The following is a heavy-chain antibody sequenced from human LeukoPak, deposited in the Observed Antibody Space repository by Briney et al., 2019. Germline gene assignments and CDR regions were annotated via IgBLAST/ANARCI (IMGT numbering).Heavy chain of an antibody. CDR1: GDSVSSNSAA. V-gene: IGHV6-1*01. J-gene: IGHJ5*02. Sequence: SQTLSLTCAISGDSVSSNSAAWNWIRQSPSRGLEWLGRTYYRSKWYNDYAVSAKSRITINPDTSKNQFSLQLNSVTPEDTAVYYCAREEYYYDSSGYKLRYNWFDPWGQGTLVTVSS. D-gene: IGHD3-22*01. CDR2: TYYRSKWYN. CDR3: AREEYYYDSSGYKLRYNWFDP.